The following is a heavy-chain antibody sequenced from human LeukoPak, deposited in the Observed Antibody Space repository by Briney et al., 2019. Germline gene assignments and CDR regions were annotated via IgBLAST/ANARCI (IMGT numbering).Heavy chain of an antibody. CDR2: VSGSGGST. J-gene: IGHJ4*02. CDR1: GFTFSSYA. V-gene: IGHV3-23*01. D-gene: IGHD5-12*01. CDR3: AKDLDIVATITGN. Sequence: PGGSLRLSCAASGFTFSSYAMSWVRQAPGKGLEWVSGVSGSGGSTYYADSVEGRFTISRDNSKNTLYLQMSSLRAEDTAVYYCAKDLDIVATITGNWGQGTLVTVSS.